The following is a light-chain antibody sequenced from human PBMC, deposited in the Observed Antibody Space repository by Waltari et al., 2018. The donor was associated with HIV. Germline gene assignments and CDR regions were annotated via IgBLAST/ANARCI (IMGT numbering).Light chain of an antibody. Sequence: SSELTQDPAVSVALGQTVRITCQGDRLRKYSANWYQQKPGQASDVVMYGKDNRPSGIPGLFSGSSSGNTGSLTIAGDQAEDEADYYCESRRSNDKHHVFGTGTKVTV. CDR3: ESRRSNDKHHV. CDR1: RLRKYS. CDR2: GKD. J-gene: IGLJ1*01. V-gene: IGLV3-19*01.